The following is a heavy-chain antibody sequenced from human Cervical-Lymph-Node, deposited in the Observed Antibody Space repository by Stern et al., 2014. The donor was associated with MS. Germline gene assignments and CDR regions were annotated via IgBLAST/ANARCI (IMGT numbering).Heavy chain of an antibody. CDR1: GGPISGGGYY. CDR2: IYYSGST. D-gene: IGHD4-17*01. V-gene: IGHV4-31*03. Sequence: QVQLQESGPGLVKPSQTLSLTCSVSGGPISGGGYYWSWIRQHPAKGLEGIGHIYYSGSTAYNPSLRSRVTIAVDTSKNQFSLRLTSMTAADAAVYFCAREGLNTVPYFDHWGQGTRVTVSS. J-gene: IGHJ4*02. CDR3: AREGLNTVPYFDH.